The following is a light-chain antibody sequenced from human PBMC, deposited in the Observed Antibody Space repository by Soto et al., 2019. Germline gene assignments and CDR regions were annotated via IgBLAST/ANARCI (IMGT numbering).Light chain of an antibody. Sequence: IQLTHSPSSLSASVVYIVTITFRSSQGISSYLAWYQQKPGKAPKLLIYAASSLQSGVPSRFSGSGSGTDFTLTISSLQPEDFATYYCRQSYSTPPWTFGQGTKVDIK. J-gene: IGKJ1*01. CDR2: AAS. CDR1: QGISSY. V-gene: IGKV1-39*01. CDR3: RQSYSTPPWT.